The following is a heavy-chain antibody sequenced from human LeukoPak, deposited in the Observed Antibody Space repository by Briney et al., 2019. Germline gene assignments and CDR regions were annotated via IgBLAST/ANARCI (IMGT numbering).Heavy chain of an antibody. CDR2: INPNSGGT. J-gene: IGHJ5*02. Sequence: GASVKVSCKASGYTFTGYYMHWVRQAPGQGLEWMGWINPNSGGTNYAQKFQGRVTMTRGTSISTAYMELSRLRSDDTAVYYCARGLPIYYYDSSGYCWFDPWGQGTLVTVSS. V-gene: IGHV1-2*02. CDR3: ARGLPIYYYDSSGYCWFDP. CDR1: GYTFTGYY. D-gene: IGHD3-22*01.